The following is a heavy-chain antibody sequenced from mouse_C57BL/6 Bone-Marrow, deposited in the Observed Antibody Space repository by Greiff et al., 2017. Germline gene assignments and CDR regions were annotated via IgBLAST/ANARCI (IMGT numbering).Heavy chain of an antibody. V-gene: IGHV1-55*01. CDR2: IYPGSGST. Sequence: VQLQQPGAELVKPGASVKMSCKASGYTFTSYWITWVKQRPGQGLEWIGDIYPGSGSTNYNEKFKSKATLTADTSSSTAYMQLSSLTSEDSAVYYCASDYYGSSFQYYFDYWGQGTTLTVSS. D-gene: IGHD1-1*01. J-gene: IGHJ2*01. CDR3: ASDYYGSSFQYYFDY. CDR1: GYTFTSYW.